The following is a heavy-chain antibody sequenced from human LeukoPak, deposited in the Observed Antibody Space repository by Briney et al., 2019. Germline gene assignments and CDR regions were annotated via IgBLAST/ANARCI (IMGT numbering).Heavy chain of an antibody. J-gene: IGHJ4*02. D-gene: IGHD1-26*01. CDR1: GFTFSSYE. Sequence: GGSLRLSCAASGFTFSSYEMNWVRQAPGQGLERLSYIDTSGTTINYADSVKGRFTISRDNAKNSLYLQINSLRAEDTAVYYCARDAGGYYFDYWGQGTLVTVSS. V-gene: IGHV3-48*03. CDR3: ARDAGGYYFDY. CDR2: IDTSGTTI.